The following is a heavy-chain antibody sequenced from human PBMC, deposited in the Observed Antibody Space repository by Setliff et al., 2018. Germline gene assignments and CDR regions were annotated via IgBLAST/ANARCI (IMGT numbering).Heavy chain of an antibody. J-gene: IGHJ4*02. V-gene: IGHV1-8*01. CDR1: ADTSPGYY. D-gene: IGHD3-10*01. CDR2: MNPNSGNT. CDR3: ARSFYGCFNY. Sequence: ASLKVSCKASADTSPGYYVHWVRQAPGQGLEWMGWMNPNSGNTGYAQKFQGRVTMTRNTSISTAYMELSSLRSDDTAVYYCARSFYGCFNYWGQGTLVTVSS.